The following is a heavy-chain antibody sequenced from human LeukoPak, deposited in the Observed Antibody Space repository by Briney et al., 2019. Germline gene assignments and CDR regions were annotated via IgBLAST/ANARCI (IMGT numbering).Heavy chain of an antibody. V-gene: IGHV3-33*06. CDR1: GFTFSSYG. Sequence: GRSLRLSCAASGFTFSSYGMHWVRQAPGKGLEWVAVIWYDGSNKYYADSVKGRFTISRDNSKNTLYLQMNSLRAEDAAVYYCAKDPRGSYSRGYYYYMDVWGKGTTVTVSS. CDR3: AKDPRGSYSRGYYYYMDV. D-gene: IGHD1-26*01. CDR2: IWYDGSNK. J-gene: IGHJ6*03.